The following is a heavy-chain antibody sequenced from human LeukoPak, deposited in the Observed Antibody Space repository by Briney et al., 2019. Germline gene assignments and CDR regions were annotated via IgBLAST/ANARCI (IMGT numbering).Heavy chain of an antibody. Sequence: GGSLRLSCAASGFTFSDYYMSWVRQAPGKGLGGVSYISSSGSTIYYADSVKGRFTISRDNAKNSLYLQMNSLRAEDTAVYYCARDLTGGAGGGSVDYWGQGTLVTVSS. J-gene: IGHJ4*02. CDR2: ISSSGSTI. V-gene: IGHV3-11*01. CDR3: ARDLTGGAGGGSVDY. D-gene: IGHD1-14*01. CDR1: GFTFSDYY.